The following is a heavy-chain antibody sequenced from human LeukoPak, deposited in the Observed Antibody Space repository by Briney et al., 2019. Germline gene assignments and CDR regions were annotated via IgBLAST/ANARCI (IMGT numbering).Heavy chain of an antibody. CDR1: GGSISSGGYY. D-gene: IGHD4-11*01. CDR3: ARGQGTVTTH. J-gene: IGHJ4*02. CDR2: INHSGSA. V-gene: IGHV4-31*03. Sequence: PSQTLSLTCTVSGGSISSGGYYWSWIRQHPGKGLEWIGEINHSGSANYNPSLMSRVTISLDTSKNHFSLNLSSVTAADTAVYYCARGQGTVTTHWGQGTLVTVSS.